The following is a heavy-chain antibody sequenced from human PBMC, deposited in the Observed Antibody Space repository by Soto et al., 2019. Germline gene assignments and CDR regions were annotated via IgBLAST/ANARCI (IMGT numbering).Heavy chain of an antibody. V-gene: IGHV1-69*01. J-gene: IGHJ4*02. Sequence: QVQLVQSGAEVKKPGSSVNVSCKASGTTFTSYGIHWVRQAPGQGLEWMGGFVPMFRSSNYAQKFQGRLTIVADESTNTAYMELSSLGADDSAIYYCARTGGTYYFDHWGQGTLVTVSS. CDR1: GTTFTSYG. CDR3: ARTGGTYYFDH. D-gene: IGHD1-1*01. CDR2: FVPMFRSS.